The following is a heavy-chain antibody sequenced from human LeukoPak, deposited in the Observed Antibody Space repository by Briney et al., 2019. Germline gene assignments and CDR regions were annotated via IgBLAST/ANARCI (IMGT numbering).Heavy chain of an antibody. CDR2: IYPGDSDT. V-gene: IGHV5-51*01. CDR1: GYSFTSYW. D-gene: IGHD3-3*01. J-gene: IGHJ6*02. CDR3: ARSRVYDFWSVNYGMDV. Sequence: GESLKISCKGSGYSFTSYWIGWVRQMPGKGLEWMGIIYPGDSDTRYSPSFQGQVTISADKSISTAYLQWSSLKASDTAMYYCARSRVYDFWSVNYGMDVWGQGTTVTVSS.